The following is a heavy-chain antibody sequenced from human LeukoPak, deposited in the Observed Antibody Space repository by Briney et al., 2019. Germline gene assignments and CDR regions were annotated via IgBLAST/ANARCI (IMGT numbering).Heavy chain of an antibody. V-gene: IGHV3-30*02. J-gene: IGHJ4*02. Sequence: PGGSLRLSCAASGFTFSNYGMHWVRQAPGKGLEWVAFIRYDGSNKYYADSVKGRFTISRDNSQNTLYLQMNSLRAEDTAVYYCAKSGRFSGDYYYFDFWGRGTLVTVSS. D-gene: IGHD4-17*01. CDR3: AKSGRFSGDYYYFDF. CDR1: GFTFSNYG. CDR2: IRYDGSNK.